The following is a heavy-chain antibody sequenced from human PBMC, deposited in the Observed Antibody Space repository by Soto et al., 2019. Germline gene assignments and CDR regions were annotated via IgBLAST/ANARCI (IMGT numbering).Heavy chain of an antibody. J-gene: IGHJ4*02. CDR1: GFSLTTSGVG. CDR3: AHRVLRTVFGLVTTTAIYFDF. D-gene: IGHD3-3*01. Sequence: QITLNESGPTVVRPTETLTLTCRFSGFSLTTSGVGVGWIRQSPGKAPEWLALIYWDDDKRYSASLKSRLNITNDTSKNQVVLTVSDLDPTETATYYCAHRVLRTVFGLVTTTAIYFDFWGQGTPVAVSS. V-gene: IGHV2-5*02. CDR2: IYWDDDK.